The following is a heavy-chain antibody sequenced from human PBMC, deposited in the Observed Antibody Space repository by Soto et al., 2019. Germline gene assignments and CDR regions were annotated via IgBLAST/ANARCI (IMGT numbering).Heavy chain of an antibody. J-gene: IGHJ6*02. Sequence: GGSLRLSCAASGFTFSSYGMHWVRQAPGKGLEWVAVISYDGSNKYYADSVKGRFTISRDNSKNTLYLQMNSLRAEDTAVYYCAKDTFTVALEYYYYGMDVWGQGTTGTVSS. CDR3: AKDTFTVALEYYYYGMDV. CDR1: GFTFSSYG. D-gene: IGHD6-19*01. CDR2: ISYDGSNK. V-gene: IGHV3-30*18.